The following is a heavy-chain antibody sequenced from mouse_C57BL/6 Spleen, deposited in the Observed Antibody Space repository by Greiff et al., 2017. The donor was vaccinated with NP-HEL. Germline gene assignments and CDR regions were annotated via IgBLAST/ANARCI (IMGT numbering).Heavy chain of an antibody. CDR3: ARVYGSRVDWYFDV. V-gene: IGHV1-82*01. CDR1: GYAFSSSW. Sequence: VQLQQSGPELVKPGASVKISCKASGYAFSSSWMNWVKQRPGKGLEWIGRIYPGDGDTNYNGKFKGKATLTADKSSSTAYMQLSSLTSEDSAVYFGARVYGSRVDWYFDVWGTGTTVTVSS. J-gene: IGHJ1*03. CDR2: IYPGDGDT. D-gene: IGHD1-1*01.